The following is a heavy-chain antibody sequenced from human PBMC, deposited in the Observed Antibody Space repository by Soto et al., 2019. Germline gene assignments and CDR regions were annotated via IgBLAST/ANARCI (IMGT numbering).Heavy chain of an antibody. V-gene: IGHV3-21*01. J-gene: IGHJ3*02. CDR1: GFTFSSYS. CDR3: ARDNPQYYYDSSGYSSGPNAFDI. D-gene: IGHD3-22*01. CDR2: ISSSSSYI. Sequence: EVQLVESGGGLVKPGGSLRLSCAASGFTFSSYSMNWVRQAPGKGLEWVSSISSSSSYIYYADSVKGRITISRDNAKNSLYLQMNSLRAEDTAVYYCARDNPQYYYDSSGYSSGPNAFDIWGQGTMVTVSS.